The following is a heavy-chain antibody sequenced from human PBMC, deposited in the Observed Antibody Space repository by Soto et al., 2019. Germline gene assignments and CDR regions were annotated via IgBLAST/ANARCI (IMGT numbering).Heavy chain of an antibody. J-gene: IGHJ6*02. Sequence: QVQLQESGPGLMKPSGTLSLICSVSGESVGRGTNYWSWVRQAPGRGLEWIGYIFDAATAIYNPSFESRVSISLDAAKNQVSLKLTSVTAADTAIYYCGRDRRGRADGFIYYYGMEVWGQGTSVTVSS. D-gene: IGHD6-13*01. CDR2: IFDAATA. CDR1: GESVGRGTNY. CDR3: GRDRRGRADGFIYYYGMEV. V-gene: IGHV4-61*01.